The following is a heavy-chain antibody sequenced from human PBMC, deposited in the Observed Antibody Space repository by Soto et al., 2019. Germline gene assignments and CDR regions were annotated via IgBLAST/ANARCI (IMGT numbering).Heavy chain of an antibody. J-gene: IGHJ6*02. CDR2: IVPIIATT. V-gene: IGHV1-69*01. CDR3: ARELKEPGSYYYYGLDV. D-gene: IGHD1-26*01. CDR1: GGSFSSYG. Sequence: QVLLVQSGAEVKKPGSSVKVSCKASGGSFSSYGITWVRQAPGQGLEWMGGIVPIIATTKYAQKFQGRLTIIGDESTTTVYMELSSLISEDTAVYYCARELKEPGSYYYYGLDVWGQGTTVTVSS.